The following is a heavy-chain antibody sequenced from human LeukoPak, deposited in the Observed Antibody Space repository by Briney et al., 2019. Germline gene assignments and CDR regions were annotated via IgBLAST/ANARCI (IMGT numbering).Heavy chain of an antibody. V-gene: IGHV4-39*01. D-gene: IGHD3-9*01. CDR1: GGSISSSSYY. CDR2: IYYSGST. CDR3: ARTDWLSNWFDP. J-gene: IGHJ5*02. Sequence: SETLSLTCTVSGGSISSSSYYWGWIRQPPGKGLEWIGSIYYSGSTYYNPSLKSRVTISVDTSKNQFSLKLSSVTAADTAVYYCARTDWLSNWFDPWGQGTLVTVSS.